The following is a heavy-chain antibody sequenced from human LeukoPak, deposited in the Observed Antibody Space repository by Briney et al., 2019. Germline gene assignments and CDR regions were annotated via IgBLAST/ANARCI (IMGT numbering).Heavy chain of an antibody. D-gene: IGHD2-15*01. CDR3: AKANVKYCSGGSCFDAFDI. Sequence: PGGTLRLSCAASGFTFSSYGVSWVRQAPGKGLEWVSGISGSGHRTYYADSVKGRFTITRDNSKNTLYLQMNSLRAEDTAVYYCAKANVKYCSGGSCFDAFDIWGQGTMVTVSS. CDR2: ISGSGHRT. V-gene: IGHV3-23*01. J-gene: IGHJ3*02. CDR1: GFTFSSYG.